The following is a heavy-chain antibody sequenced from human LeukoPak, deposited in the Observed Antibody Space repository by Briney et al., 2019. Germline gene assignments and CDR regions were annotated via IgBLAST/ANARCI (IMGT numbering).Heavy chain of an antibody. J-gene: IGHJ4*02. V-gene: IGHV4-38-2*01. D-gene: IGHD6-19*01. CDR2: IYHSGST. CDR1: GYSISSGYY. Sequence: SETLSLTCAVSGYSISSGYYWGWIRQPPGKGLECIGSIYHSGSTYYNPSLKSRVTISVDTSKNQFSLKLSSVTAADTAVYYCAKINSSGWQKSFDYWGQGTLVTVSS. CDR3: AKINSSGWQKSFDY.